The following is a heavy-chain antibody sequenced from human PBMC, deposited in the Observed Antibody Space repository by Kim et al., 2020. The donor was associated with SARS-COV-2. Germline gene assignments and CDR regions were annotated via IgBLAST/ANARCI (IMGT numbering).Heavy chain of an antibody. CDR2: ISGSGGST. V-gene: IGHV3-23*01. CDR1: GFTFSSYA. D-gene: IGHD4-17*01. Sequence: GGSLRLSCAASGFTFSSYAMNWVRQAPGKGLEWVSGISGSGGSTYYADSVRGRFTISRDNSKNTLYLQMNSLRAEDTAVYYCARDLWTTAGKFDFWGQGTLVTVSS. J-gene: IGHJ4*02. CDR3: ARDLWTTAGKFDF.